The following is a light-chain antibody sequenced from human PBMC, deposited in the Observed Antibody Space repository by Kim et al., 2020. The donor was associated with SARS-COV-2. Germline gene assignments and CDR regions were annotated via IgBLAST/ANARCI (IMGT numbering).Light chain of an antibody. CDR3: QQYYGNPV. CDR1: QSVSNW. Sequence: DIQMTQSPSTLSASIGDRVTITCRASQSVSNWLAWYQQKPGKTPNLLISKASSLENGVPSRFSGSGFGTEFTLTISSLQPDDFATYYCQQYYGNPVFGQGTKVDIK. V-gene: IGKV1-5*03. CDR2: KAS. J-gene: IGKJ1*01.